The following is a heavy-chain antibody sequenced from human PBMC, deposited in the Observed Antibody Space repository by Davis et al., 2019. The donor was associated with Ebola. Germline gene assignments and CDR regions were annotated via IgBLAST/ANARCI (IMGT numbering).Heavy chain of an antibody. J-gene: IGHJ3*02. CDR3: ARSLEYSDAFDI. CDR1: RGSISSFF. D-gene: IGHD4-11*01. Sequence: MPSETLPLTCTVSRGSISSFFWSWIRQSPGKGLEWIGYIYYTGSTNYNPSLKSRVTISVDTSKNQFSLKMISVTAADTAMYYCARSLEYSDAFDIWGQGTMVIVSS. V-gene: IGHV4-59*01. CDR2: IYYTGST.